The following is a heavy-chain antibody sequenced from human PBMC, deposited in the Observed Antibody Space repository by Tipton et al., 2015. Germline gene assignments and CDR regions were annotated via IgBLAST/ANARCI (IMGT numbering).Heavy chain of an antibody. J-gene: IGHJ6*02. CDR1: GYSISSGYH. CDR2: ISFSDTT. CDR3: ARDLEHGMDV. Sequence: LRLSCAVSGYSISSGYHWSWIRQPPGKGLEWIGYISFSDTTHYNPSLKSRITISLNTSKNQFSLKMSSVTAADTAVYFCARDLEHGMDVWGQGTTVPVS. V-gene: IGHV4-61*01.